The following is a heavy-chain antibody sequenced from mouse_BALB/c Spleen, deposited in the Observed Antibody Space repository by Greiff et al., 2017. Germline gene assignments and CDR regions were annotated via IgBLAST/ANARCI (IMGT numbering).Heavy chain of an antibody. V-gene: IGHV3-2*02. D-gene: IGHD2-1*01. CDR3: ARLYGNYDYFDY. J-gene: IGHJ2*01. CDR1: GYSITSDYA. CDR2: ISYSGST. Sequence: EVQLQESGPGLVKPSQSLSLTCTVTGYSITSDYAWNWIRQFPGNKLEWMGYISYSGSTSYNPSLKSRISITRDTSKNQFFLQLNSVTTEDTATYYCARLYGNYDYFDYWGQGTTLTVSS.